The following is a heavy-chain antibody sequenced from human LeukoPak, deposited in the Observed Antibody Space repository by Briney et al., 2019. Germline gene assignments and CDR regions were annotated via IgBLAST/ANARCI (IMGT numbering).Heavy chain of an antibody. D-gene: IGHD6-19*01. J-gene: IGHJ4*02. CDR1: GFTFSDHY. CDR2: ISSSSAYI. Sequence: SGGSLRLSCAASGFTFSDHYMSWVRQAPGKGLEWVSYISSSSAYIYYADSVKGRFTISRDNAKNSLYLQMNSLRAEDTAVYYCASNGYSSGWGQGTLVTVSS. CDR3: ASNGYSSG. V-gene: IGHV3-11*06.